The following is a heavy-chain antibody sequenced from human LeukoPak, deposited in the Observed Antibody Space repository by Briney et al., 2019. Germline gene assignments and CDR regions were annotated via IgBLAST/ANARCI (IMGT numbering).Heavy chain of an antibody. D-gene: IGHD1-20*01. J-gene: IGHJ4*02. CDR1: GYTFTSYG. CDR3: ARDGYNWNDGRFFDY. CDR2: ISAYNGNT. Sequence: ASVKVSCKASGYTFTSYGISWVRQAPGQGLEWMGWISAYNGNTNYAQKLQGRVTMTTDTSTSTAYMELSSLRSEDTAVYYCARDGYNWNDGRFFDYWGQGTLVTVSS. V-gene: IGHV1-18*01.